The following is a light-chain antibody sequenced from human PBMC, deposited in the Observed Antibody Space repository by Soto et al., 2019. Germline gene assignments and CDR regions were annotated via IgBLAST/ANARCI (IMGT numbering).Light chain of an antibody. CDR3: QQYNSYSQT. J-gene: IGKJ1*01. Sequence: DIQMTQSPSTLSSSVGDRVTITCRASQSISSWLAWYQQKPANAPKLLIYKASSLERGVPARFSGSGSGTEFTLTISSLQPDDFATYYCQQYNSYSQTFGLGTKVEIK. V-gene: IGKV1-5*03. CDR2: KAS. CDR1: QSISSW.